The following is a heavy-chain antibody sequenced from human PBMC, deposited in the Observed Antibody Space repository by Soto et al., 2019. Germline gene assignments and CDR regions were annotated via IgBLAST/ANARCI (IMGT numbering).Heavy chain of an antibody. Sequence: SETLSLTCAVYGGSFSGYYWSWIRQPPGKGLEWIGEINHSGRTNYNPSLKSRVTISVDTAKNQFSLKLSSVTAADTAVYYCARALYCSGGSCYSDYWGQGTLVTVSS. D-gene: IGHD2-15*01. CDR3: ARALYCSGGSCYSDY. V-gene: IGHV4-34*01. J-gene: IGHJ4*02. CDR2: INHSGRT. CDR1: GGSFSGYY.